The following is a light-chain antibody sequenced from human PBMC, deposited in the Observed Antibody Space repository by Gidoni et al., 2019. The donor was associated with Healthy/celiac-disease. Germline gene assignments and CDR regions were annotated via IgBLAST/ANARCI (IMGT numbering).Light chain of an antibody. Sequence: EIVMTQSTLSLSVTPGEPASSSCRSSQSLLHSNGYNYLNWYLQKPGQSPRLLIYLGSHRASGVPDRFGGSGSCTDFTLKISRVEAEDVGVYYFMQALQTPITFXQXTRLEIK. CDR3: MQALQTPIT. V-gene: IGKV2-28*01. CDR2: LGS. CDR1: QSLLHSNGYNY. J-gene: IGKJ5*01.